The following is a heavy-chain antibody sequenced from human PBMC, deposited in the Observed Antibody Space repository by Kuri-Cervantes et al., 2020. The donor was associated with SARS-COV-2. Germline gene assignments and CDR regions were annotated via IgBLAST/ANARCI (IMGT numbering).Heavy chain of an antibody. CDR2: ISSDGTNK. CDR3: AKDFGVVIIDDLLDY. J-gene: IGHJ4*02. CDR1: GFTFKNYD. D-gene: IGHD3-3*01. Sequence: LSLTCAASGFTFKNYDMHWVRQAPGKGLEWVALISSDGTNKLQAGSVKGRFTISRDNSKNTLYLQMNSLSAEDTAAYYCAKDFGVVIIDDLLDYWGQGTLVTVSS. V-gene: IGHV3-30-3*01.